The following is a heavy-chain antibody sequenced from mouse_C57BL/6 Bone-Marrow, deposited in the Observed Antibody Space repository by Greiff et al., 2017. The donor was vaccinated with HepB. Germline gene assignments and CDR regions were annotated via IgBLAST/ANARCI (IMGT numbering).Heavy chain of an antibody. Sequence: QLQESGAELVRPGASVKLSCTASGFNIKDDYMHWVKQRPEQGLEWIGWIDPENGDTEYASKFQGKATITADTSSNTAYLQLSSLTSEDTAVYYCTTYDGYYVGWFAYWGQGTLVTVSA. J-gene: IGHJ3*01. CDR1: GFNIKDDY. V-gene: IGHV14-4*01. D-gene: IGHD2-3*01. CDR3: TTYDGYYVGWFAY. CDR2: IDPENGDT.